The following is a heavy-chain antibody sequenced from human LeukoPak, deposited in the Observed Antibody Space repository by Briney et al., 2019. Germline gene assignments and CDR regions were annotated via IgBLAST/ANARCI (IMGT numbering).Heavy chain of an antibody. CDR1: GLTFSSYA. CDR3: ARDGRVAVAGTVYYYMDV. D-gene: IGHD6-13*01. J-gene: IGHJ6*03. Sequence: GGSLRLSCAASGLTFSSYAMHWVRQAPGKGLEWVAVISYDGSNKYYADSVKGRFTISRDNSKNTLYLQMNSLGAEDTAVYYCARDGRVAVAGTVYYYMDVWGKGTTVTVSS. V-gene: IGHV3-30*01. CDR2: ISYDGSNK.